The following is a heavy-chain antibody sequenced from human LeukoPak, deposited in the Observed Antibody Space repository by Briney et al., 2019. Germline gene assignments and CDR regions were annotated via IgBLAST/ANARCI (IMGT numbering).Heavy chain of an antibody. D-gene: IGHD6-19*01. Sequence: PGGSLRLSCAASGFTFSSYAMHWVRQAPGKGLEWVAVISYDRSNKYYADSVKGRFTISRDNSKNTLYLQMNSLRAEDTAVYYCARDREAVAGTIFLSYYFDYWGQGTLVTVSS. J-gene: IGHJ4*02. CDR1: GFTFSSYA. CDR3: ARDREAVAGTIFLSYYFDY. V-gene: IGHV3-30-3*01. CDR2: ISYDRSNK.